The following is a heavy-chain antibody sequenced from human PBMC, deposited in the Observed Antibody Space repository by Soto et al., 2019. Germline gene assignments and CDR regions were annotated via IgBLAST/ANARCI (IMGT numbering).Heavy chain of an antibody. Sequence: QVQLQESGPGLVKPSQTLSLTCSVSGASISSDDYYWSWIRQHPGKGLEWIGYIYHSGDTYYHPSLPSRLTISLDSSKNHFSLILDSVSAADTAVYFCARRHPDKTSSWTLNWFDPWGQGIPVTVSS. CDR2: IYHSGDT. D-gene: IGHD6-13*01. CDR1: GASISSDDYY. V-gene: IGHV4-31*02. J-gene: IGHJ5*02. CDR3: ARRHPDKTSSWTLNWFDP.